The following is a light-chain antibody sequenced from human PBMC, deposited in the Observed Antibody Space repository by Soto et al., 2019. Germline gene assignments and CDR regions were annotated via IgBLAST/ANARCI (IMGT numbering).Light chain of an antibody. V-gene: IGLV2-23*01. Sequence: QSVLTPPASVTGSPGQSITISCTGASSDVGSYNLVSWYQQHPGKAPKLMIYEGSKRPTGVSNRFSGSKSGNTASLTISALQAEDEADYYSCSYAGSSTFVFGTGTKVTVL. CDR2: EGS. J-gene: IGLJ1*01. CDR1: SSDVGSYNL. CDR3: CSYAGSSTFV.